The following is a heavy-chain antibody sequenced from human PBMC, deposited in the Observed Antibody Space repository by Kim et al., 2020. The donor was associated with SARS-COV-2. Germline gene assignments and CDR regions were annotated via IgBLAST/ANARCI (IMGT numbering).Heavy chain of an antibody. CDR2: INSDGSST. Sequence: GGSLRLSCAASGFTFSSYWMHWVRQAPGKGLVWVSRINSDGSSTSYADSVKGRFTISRDNAKNTLYLQMNSLRAEDTAVYYCARGGRGIVSRRAYYYYYGMDVWGQGTTVTVSS. V-gene: IGHV3-74*01. CDR1: GFTFSSYW. D-gene: IGHD3-22*01. CDR3: ARGGRGIVSRRAYYYYYGMDV. J-gene: IGHJ6*02.